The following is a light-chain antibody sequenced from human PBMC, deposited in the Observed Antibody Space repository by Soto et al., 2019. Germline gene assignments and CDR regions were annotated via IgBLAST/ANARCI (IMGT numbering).Light chain of an antibody. V-gene: IGLV1-47*01. CDR2: RND. CDR3: AAWDDSLIAWV. Sequence: QLVLTQPPSASGTPGQTVTISCSRSSSNIGSTFVYWYQQFPGTAPKLLIYRNDRRPSGVPERFSGSKSGTSASLAISGLRSEDEADYYCAAWDDSLIAWVFGGGTKLTVL. J-gene: IGLJ3*02. CDR1: SSNIGSTF.